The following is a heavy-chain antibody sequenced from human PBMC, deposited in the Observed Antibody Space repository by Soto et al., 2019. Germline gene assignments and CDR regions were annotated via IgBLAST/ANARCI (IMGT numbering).Heavy chain of an antibody. Sequence: SETLSLTCAVYGGSFSNYYWTWIRQPPGKGLEWIGEVTHSGITNYTPSLKSRVTISIDTSKNQFSLKLSSVTAADTAVYYCARVTLPQRGFDPWGKGTLVTVSS. CDR1: GGSFSNYY. V-gene: IGHV4-34*01. CDR2: VTHSGIT. CDR3: ARVTLPQRGFDP. J-gene: IGHJ5*02.